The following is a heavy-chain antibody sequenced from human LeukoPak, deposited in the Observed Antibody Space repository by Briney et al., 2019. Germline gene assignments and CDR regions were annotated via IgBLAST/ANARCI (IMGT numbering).Heavy chain of an antibody. CDR3: ARGPPYYDILTGPGYFDY. V-gene: IGHV4-61*01. Sequence: SETLPLTCTVSGYSISSGYYWSWIRQPPGKGLEWIGYIYYSGSTNYNPSLKSRVTISVDTSKNQFSLKLSSVTAADTAVYYCARGPPYYDILTGPGYFDYWGQGTLVTVSS. J-gene: IGHJ4*02. CDR1: GYSISSGYY. CDR2: IYYSGST. D-gene: IGHD3-9*01.